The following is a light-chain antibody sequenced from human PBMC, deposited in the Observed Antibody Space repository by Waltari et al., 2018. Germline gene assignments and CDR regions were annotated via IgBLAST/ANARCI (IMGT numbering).Light chain of an antibody. CDR3: QQYITTWS. V-gene: IGKV1-5*03. CDR2: KAS. CDR1: QNSISW. Sequence: DIQMTQSPSTLSASVGDRVTITCRAGQNSISWLAWYQPKPGKAPKLLIYKASTLQSGVPSRFSGSGSGTEFTLTISSLQADDFATYYCQQYITTWSFGQGTKVEIK. J-gene: IGKJ1*01.